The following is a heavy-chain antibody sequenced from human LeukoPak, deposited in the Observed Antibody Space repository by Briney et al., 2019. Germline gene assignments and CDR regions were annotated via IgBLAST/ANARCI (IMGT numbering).Heavy chain of an antibody. J-gene: IGHJ4*02. V-gene: IGHV3-48*03. CDR3: ARDKSISTFDY. Sequence: GGSLRLSCAASGFTFSSYEMNWVRQAPGKGLEWVSYISSSGSTIYYADSVKGRLTISRDNAKNSLYLQMNSLRAEDTAVYYCARDKSISTFDYWGQGTLVTVSS. CDR1: GFTFSSYE. D-gene: IGHD5/OR15-5a*01. CDR2: ISSSGSTI.